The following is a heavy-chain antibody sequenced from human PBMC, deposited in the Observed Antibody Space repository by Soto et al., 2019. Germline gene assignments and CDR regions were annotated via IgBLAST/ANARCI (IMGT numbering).Heavy chain of an antibody. D-gene: IGHD4-17*01. CDR2: ISWNSGSI. Sequence: GGSLRLSCAASGFTFDDYAMHWVRQAPGKGLEWVSGISWNSGSIGYADSVKGRFTISRDNAKNSLYLQMNSLRAEDTALYYCAKDMFVPVLDYVNNWFDPWGQGTLVTVSS. CDR3: AKDMFVPVLDYVNNWFDP. CDR1: GFTFDDYA. J-gene: IGHJ5*02. V-gene: IGHV3-9*01.